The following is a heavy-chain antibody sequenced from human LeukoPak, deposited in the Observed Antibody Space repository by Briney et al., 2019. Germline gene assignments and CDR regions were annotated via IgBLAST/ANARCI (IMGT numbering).Heavy chain of an antibody. V-gene: IGHV1-46*01. J-gene: IGHJ5*02. CDR1: GYTFTRYY. D-gene: IGHD5-24*01. CDR2: INPSGGST. CDR3: ARDSKRGFDP. Sequence: ASVKVSCKASGYTFTRYYMNWVRQAPGQGLEWMGIINPSGGSTSYAQKFQGRVTMTRDTSTSTVYMELSSLRSEDTAVYYCARDSKRGFDPWGQGTLVTVSS.